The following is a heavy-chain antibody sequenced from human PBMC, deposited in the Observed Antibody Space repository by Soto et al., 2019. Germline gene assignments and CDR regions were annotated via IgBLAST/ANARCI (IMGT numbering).Heavy chain of an antibody. D-gene: IGHD3-22*01. CDR1: GYTFTSYW. V-gene: IGHV5-51*01. CDR2: IYPGDSDT. Sequence: HGESLKISCKGSGYTFTSYWIGWVRQMPGKGLEWMGIIYPGDSDTRYSPSFQGQVIISADKSISTAYLQWSSLKASDTAMYYCARHFYDSSESYFDYWGQGTLVTVSS. J-gene: IGHJ4*02. CDR3: ARHFYDSSESYFDY.